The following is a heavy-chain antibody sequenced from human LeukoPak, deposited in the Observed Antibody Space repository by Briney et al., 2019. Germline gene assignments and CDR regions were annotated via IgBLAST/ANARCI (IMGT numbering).Heavy chain of an antibody. CDR1: GGSISSYY. CDR3: ASQSYYYDSSGYYYSPYFDY. CDR2: IYDSGST. D-gene: IGHD3-22*01. J-gene: IGHJ4*02. V-gene: IGHV4-59*01. Sequence: SETLSLTCTVSGGSISSYYWSWIRQPPRKGLEWIGYIYDSGSTNYNPSLKSRVTISVDTSKNQFSLKLSSVTAADTAVYYCASQSYYYDSSGYYYSPYFDYWGQGTLVTVSS.